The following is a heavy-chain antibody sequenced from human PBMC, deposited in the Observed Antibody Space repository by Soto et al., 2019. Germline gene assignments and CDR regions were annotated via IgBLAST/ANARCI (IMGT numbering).Heavy chain of an antibody. Sequence: QVQLVQSGAEVKKPGASVKVSCKTSGYTFTNYGIHWVRQAPGQGLEWMGWISAYNGNTNYALRFQGRVTMTTDTSTSTAYMELRSLRSYDTAVFYCARDAMSTAGPFFDYWGQGTLVTVSS. CDR1: GYTFTNYG. CDR2: ISAYNGNT. J-gene: IGHJ4*02. CDR3: ARDAMSTAGPFFDY. V-gene: IGHV1-18*01.